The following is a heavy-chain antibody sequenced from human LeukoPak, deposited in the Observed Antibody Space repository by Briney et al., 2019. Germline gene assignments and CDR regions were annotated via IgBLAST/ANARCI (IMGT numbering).Heavy chain of an antibody. CDR3: ARVGDGYLFDY. J-gene: IGHJ4*02. CDR1: GGTFSSYA. D-gene: IGHD5-24*01. V-gene: IGHV1-69*01. CDR2: IIPIFGTA. Sequence: SVKVSCKASGGTFSSYAIGWVRQAPGQGLEWMGGIIPIFGTANYAQKFQGRVTITADESTNTAYMELSSLRSEDTAVYYCARVGDGYLFDYWGQGTLVTVSS.